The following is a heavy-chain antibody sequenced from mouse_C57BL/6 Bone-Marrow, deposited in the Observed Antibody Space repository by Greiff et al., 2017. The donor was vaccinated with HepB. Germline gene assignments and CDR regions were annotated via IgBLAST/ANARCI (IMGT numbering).Heavy chain of an antibody. J-gene: IGHJ4*01. CDR1: GYSITSGYY. CDR3: ARDDGYEIYYAMDY. Sequence: EVKLQESGPGLVKPSQSLSLTCSVTGYSITSGYYWNWIRQFPGNNLEWMGYISYDGSNNYNPSLKNRISITRDTSKNQFFLKLNSVTTEDTATYYCARDDGYEIYYAMDYWGQGTSVTVSS. V-gene: IGHV3-6*01. D-gene: IGHD2-2*01. CDR2: ISYDGSN.